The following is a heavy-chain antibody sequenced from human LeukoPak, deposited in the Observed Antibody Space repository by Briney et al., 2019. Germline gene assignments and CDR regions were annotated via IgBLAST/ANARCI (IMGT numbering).Heavy chain of an antibody. Sequence: PSQTLSLTCTVSGYSISSGYYWGWIRQPPGKGLEWIGSIYHSGSTYYNPSLKSRVTISVDTSKNQFSLKLSSVTAADTAVYYCARDKVAGLMSSYYYDSSGYTDWGQGTLVTVSS. CDR1: GYSISSGYY. CDR2: IYHSGST. D-gene: IGHD3-22*01. V-gene: IGHV4-38-2*02. J-gene: IGHJ4*02. CDR3: ARDKVAGLMSSYYYDSSGYTD.